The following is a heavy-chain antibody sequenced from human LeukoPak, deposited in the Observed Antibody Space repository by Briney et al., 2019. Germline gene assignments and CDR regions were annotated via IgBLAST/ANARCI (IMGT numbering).Heavy chain of an antibody. CDR1: GASISSSKW. CDR3: AREFGGSGFDY. Sequence: SETLSLTCAVSGASISSSKWWSWVRQPPGKGLEWIGEIYRSGSTNYNPSLKSRVTISVDKSKNQFSLKLSSVTAADTAVYYCAREFGGSGFDYWGQGTLVTVSS. CDR2: IYRSGST. V-gene: IGHV4-4*02. J-gene: IGHJ4*02. D-gene: IGHD2-15*01.